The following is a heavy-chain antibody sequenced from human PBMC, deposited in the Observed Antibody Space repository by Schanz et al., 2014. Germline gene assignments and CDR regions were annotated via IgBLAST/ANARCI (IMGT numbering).Heavy chain of an antibody. D-gene: IGHD4-17*01. CDR3: ASPSGCSDYGTYFDF. V-gene: IGHV3-13*01. Sequence: EVQLVESGGGLVQPGGSLRLSCAASGFTLSNSDMHWVRQGTGKGLEWVSTIGYLGDTYYPDSVKGRFTVSRDSGQNCLYLQMNSLRAGDTAVYYCASPSGCSDYGTYFDFWGQGTLVTVSS. J-gene: IGHJ4*02. CDR1: GFTLSNSD. CDR2: IGYLGDT.